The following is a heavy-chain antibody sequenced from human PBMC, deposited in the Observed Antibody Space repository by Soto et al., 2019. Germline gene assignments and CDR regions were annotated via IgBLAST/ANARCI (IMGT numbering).Heavy chain of an antibody. CDR1: GFTFSSYG. D-gene: IGHD6-13*01. CDR3: AKDRVAAAGGYYYYGMDV. Sequence: QVQLVESGGGVVQPGRSLRLSCAASGFTFSSYGMHWVRQAPGKGLEWVAVISYDGSNKYYADSVKGRFTISRDNSKNTLYLQMNSLRAEDTAVYYCAKDRVAAAGGYYYYGMDVWCQGTTVTVSS. V-gene: IGHV3-30*18. J-gene: IGHJ6*02. CDR2: ISYDGSNK.